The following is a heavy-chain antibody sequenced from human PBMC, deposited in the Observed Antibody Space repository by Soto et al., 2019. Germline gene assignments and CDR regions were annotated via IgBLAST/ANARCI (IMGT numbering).Heavy chain of an antibody. V-gene: IGHV3-73*02. Sequence: EVQLVESGGGLVQPGGSLKLSCPAAGFTFSGSAVHWVRQASGRGLEWVGRIRSRTNNYATDYAASVNGRFTFSRVDFQNTVYLQTDSLKTEDPAMYFWTMCPSSNACSQSIPAPDYWGQGTLVTVSS. D-gene: IGHD6-13*01. CDR1: GFTFSGSA. CDR3: TMCPSSNACSQSIPAPDY. CDR2: IRSRTNNYAT. J-gene: IGHJ4*02.